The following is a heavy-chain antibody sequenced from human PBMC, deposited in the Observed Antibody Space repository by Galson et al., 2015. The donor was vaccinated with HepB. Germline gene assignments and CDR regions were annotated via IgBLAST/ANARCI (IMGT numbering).Heavy chain of an antibody. J-gene: IGHJ3*02. D-gene: IGHD3-9*01. CDR1: GFTVSTNY. CDR3: ARSYYDILTGYYTHDAFDI. V-gene: IGHV3-66*01. Sequence: SLRLSCAASGFTVSTNYMNWVRQAPGKGLEWVSVIYSGGSTYYADSVKGRFTISRDNSKNTLYLQMNSLRAEDTAVYYCARSYYDILTGYYTHDAFDIWGQGTMVTVSS. CDR2: IYSGGST.